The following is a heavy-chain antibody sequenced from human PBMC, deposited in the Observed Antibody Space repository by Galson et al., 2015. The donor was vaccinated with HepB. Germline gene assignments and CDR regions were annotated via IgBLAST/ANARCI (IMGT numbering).Heavy chain of an antibody. D-gene: IGHD3-10*01. Sequence: SVKVSCKASGYTFTSYYMHWVRQAPGQGLEWMGIINPSGGSTSYAQKFQGRVTMTRDTSTSTVYMELSSLRSEDTAVYYCARESYGSGIFSPPYYYYYGMAIWGQGTTVTVYS. J-gene: IGHJ6*02. CDR2: INPSGGST. CDR3: ARESYGSGIFSPPYYYYYGMAI. V-gene: IGHV1-46*01. CDR1: GYTFTSYY.